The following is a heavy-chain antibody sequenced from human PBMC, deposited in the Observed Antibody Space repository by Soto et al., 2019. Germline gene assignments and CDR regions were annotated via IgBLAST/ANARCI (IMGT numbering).Heavy chain of an antibody. V-gene: IGHV4-59*01. CDR3: ARVGSYDTVDY. CDR1: GGSISSYY. Sequence: QVQLQESGPGLVKPSETLSLTCTVSGGSISSYYWSWIRQPPGKGLEWIGYIYYSGSTNYNPSLKSRGTISVDTSKNQFSLKLSSVTAADTAVYYCARVGSYDTVDYWGQGTLVTVSS. CDR2: IYYSGST. D-gene: IGHD1-26*01. J-gene: IGHJ4*02.